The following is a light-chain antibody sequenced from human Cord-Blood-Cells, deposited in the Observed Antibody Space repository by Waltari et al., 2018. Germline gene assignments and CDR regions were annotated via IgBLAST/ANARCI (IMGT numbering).Light chain of an antibody. CDR2: DAS. V-gene: IGKV1-5*01. CDR3: QQYNSYSR. CDR1: QSISSW. J-gene: IGKJ3*01. Sequence: TQLTHSPSPLSASVGHRVTITCRASQSISSWLGWYQKKPGKAPKLLIYDASSLESGVPSRFSGSGSGTEFTLTNSSLQPDDFATYYCQQYNSYSRFGPGTKVDIK.